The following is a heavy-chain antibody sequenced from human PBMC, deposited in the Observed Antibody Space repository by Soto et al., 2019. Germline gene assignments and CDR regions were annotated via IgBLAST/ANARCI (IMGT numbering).Heavy chain of an antibody. J-gene: IGHJ4*02. CDR1: GYNFATYW. CDR3: ARRLDNTLDF. V-gene: IGHV5-51*01. Sequence: GESLKLSCKGSGYNFATYWIGWVRQMPGKGLEWMGIIYPHDSDTRYSPSFQGQVTISADKSISTAYLQWSSLKASDTAIYYCARRLDNTLDFWGQGTLVTVSS. D-gene: IGHD1-20*01. CDR2: IYPHDSDT.